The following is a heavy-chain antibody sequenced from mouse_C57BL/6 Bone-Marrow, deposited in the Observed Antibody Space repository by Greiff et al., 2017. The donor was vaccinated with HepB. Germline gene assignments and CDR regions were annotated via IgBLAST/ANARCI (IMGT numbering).Heavy chain of an antibody. CDR1: GFTFSSYA. CDR3: ARGPAPLLRLNCWYFDV. D-gene: IGHD1-1*01. V-gene: IGHV5-4*03. J-gene: IGHJ1*03. Sequence: EVKVEESGGGLVKPGGSLKLSCAASGFTFSSYAMSWVRQTPEKRLEWVATISDGGSYTYYPDNVKGRFTISRDNAKNNLYLQMSHLKSEDTTMYYWARGPAPLLRLNCWYFDVWGTGTTVTVSA. CDR2: ISDGGSYT.